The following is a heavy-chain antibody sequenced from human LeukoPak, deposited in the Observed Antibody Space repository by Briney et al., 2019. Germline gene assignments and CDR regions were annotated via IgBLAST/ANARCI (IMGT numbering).Heavy chain of an antibody. D-gene: IGHD3-22*01. V-gene: IGHV3-30*18. Sequence: GGSLRLSCAASGFTFSSYGMHWVRQAPGKGLEWEAVISYDGSNKSYADSVKGRFTISRDHSKNTLYLQMNSLRAEDTAVYYCAKEAPFSTMISHYWGQGTLVTVSS. J-gene: IGHJ4*02. CDR2: ISYDGSNK. CDR3: AKEAPFSTMISHY. CDR1: GFTFSSYG.